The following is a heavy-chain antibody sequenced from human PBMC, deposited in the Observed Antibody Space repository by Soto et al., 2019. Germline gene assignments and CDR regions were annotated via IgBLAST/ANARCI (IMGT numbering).Heavy chain of an antibody. CDR1: GYSFTSYW. CDR2: IYLGDSDT. Sequence: GEPLKISCKGSGYSFTSYWIGWVRQMPGKGLEWMGIIYLGDSDTRYSPSLQGQVTTSADKSISTAYLQWSSLKASDTAMYYCVKTWDPELSLFDAFDIWGQGTMVTVSS. CDR3: VKTWDPELSLFDAFDI. D-gene: IGHD1-7*01. J-gene: IGHJ3*02. V-gene: IGHV5-51*01.